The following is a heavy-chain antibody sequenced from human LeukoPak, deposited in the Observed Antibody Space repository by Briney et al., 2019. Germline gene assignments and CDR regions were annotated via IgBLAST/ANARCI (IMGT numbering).Heavy chain of an antibody. J-gene: IGHJ4*02. CDR1: GYTFTNYD. CDR2: MNPKSGNT. V-gene: IGHV1-8*01. CDR3: ARVWGAIDY. D-gene: IGHD1-26*01. Sequence: ASVKVSCKNSGYTFTNYDINWVRQATGQGLEWMGWMNPKSGNTGSAQRFQGRVTMTRDTSISTAYMELSSLRSEDTAVYYCARVWGAIDYWGLGTLVTVSS.